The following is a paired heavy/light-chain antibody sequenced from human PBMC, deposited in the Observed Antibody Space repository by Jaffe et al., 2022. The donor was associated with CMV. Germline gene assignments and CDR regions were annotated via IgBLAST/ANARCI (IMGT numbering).Light chain of an antibody. J-gene: IGLJ3*02. CDR3: LLSYSGARGV. V-gene: IGLV7-46*01. CDR2: DTS. Sequence: QAVVTQEPSLTVSPGGTVTLTCGSSTGAVTSGHYPYWFQQKPGQAPRTLIYDTSNKHSWTPARFSGSLLGGKAALTLSGAQPEDEAEYYCLLSYSGARGVFGGGTKLTVL. CDR1: TGAVTSGHY.
Heavy chain of an antibody. CDR2: INPSGGST. Sequence: QVQLVQSGAEVKKPGASVKVSCKASGYTFTSYYMHWVRQAPGQGLEWMGIINPSGGSTSYAQKFQGRVTMTRDTSTSTVYMELSSLRSEDTAVYYCARVHPDYYDSSGYPRPGAFDIWGQGTMVTVSS. CDR1: GYTFTSYY. D-gene: IGHD3-22*01. J-gene: IGHJ3*02. V-gene: IGHV1-46*01. CDR3: ARVHPDYYDSSGYPRPGAFDI.